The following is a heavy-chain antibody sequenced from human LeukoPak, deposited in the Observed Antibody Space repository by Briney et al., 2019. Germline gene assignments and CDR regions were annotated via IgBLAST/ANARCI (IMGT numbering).Heavy chain of an antibody. Sequence: SETLSLTCTVSGGSISSSSYYWGWIRQPPGKGLEWIGSIYYSGSTYYNPSLKSRVTISVDTSKNQFSLKLSSVTAADTAVYYCARPSVAYSQWLVPGGLYFDYWGQGTLVTASS. D-gene: IGHD6-19*01. CDR3: ARPSVAYSQWLVPGGLYFDY. J-gene: IGHJ4*02. CDR2: IYYSGST. CDR1: GGSISSSSYY. V-gene: IGHV4-39*01.